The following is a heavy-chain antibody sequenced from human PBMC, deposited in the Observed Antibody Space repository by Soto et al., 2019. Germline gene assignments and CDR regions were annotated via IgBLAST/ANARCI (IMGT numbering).Heavy chain of an antibody. CDR3: AKLASRYCSGGSCYSGDYYYGMDV. V-gene: IGHV3-30*18. D-gene: IGHD2-15*01. J-gene: IGHJ6*02. CDR2: ISYDGSNK. Sequence: PGGSLRLSCAASGFTSSSYGMHWVRQAPGKGLEWVAVISYDGSNKYYADSVKGRFTISRDNSKNTLYLQMNSLRAEDTAVYYCAKLASRYCSGGSCYSGDYYYGMDVWGQGTTVTVSS. CDR1: GFTSSSYG.